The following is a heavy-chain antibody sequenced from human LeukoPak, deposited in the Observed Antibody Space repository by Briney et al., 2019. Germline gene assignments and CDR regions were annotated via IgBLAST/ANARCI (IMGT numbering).Heavy chain of an antibody. Sequence: GGSLRPSCAASGFTFSSYSMNWIRQAPGKGLEWVSSISSSTSYIYYADSVKGRFTISKDNAKNSLYLQMNSLRAEDTAVYYCARAGGSTVSHSDYWGQGTLVTVSS. V-gene: IGHV3-21*01. D-gene: IGHD4-17*01. J-gene: IGHJ4*02. CDR2: ISSSTSYI. CDR1: GFTFSSYS. CDR3: ARAGGSTVSHSDY.